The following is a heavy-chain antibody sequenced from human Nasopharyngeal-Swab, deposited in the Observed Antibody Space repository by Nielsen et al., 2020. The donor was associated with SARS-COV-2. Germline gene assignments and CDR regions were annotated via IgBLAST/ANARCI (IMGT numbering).Heavy chain of an antibody. Sequence: SETLSLTCTVSGGSISSGGYYWSWIRQHPGKGLEWIGYIYYSGSTYYNPSLKSRVTISVDTSKNQFSLKLSSVTAADTAVYYCARAPAYDYVWGSYRYPYYFDYWGQGTLVTVSS. J-gene: IGHJ4*02. CDR3: ARAPAYDYVWGSYRYPYYFDY. CDR1: GGSISSGGYY. CDR2: IYYSGST. V-gene: IGHV4-31*03. D-gene: IGHD3-16*02.